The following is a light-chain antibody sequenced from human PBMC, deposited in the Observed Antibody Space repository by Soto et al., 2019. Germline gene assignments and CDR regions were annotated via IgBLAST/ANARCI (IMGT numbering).Light chain of an antibody. CDR1: QSVSSY. CDR2: DAS. J-gene: IGKJ1*01. CDR3: QQRSNWLSWT. Sequence: EIVLTQSPATLSLSPGERATLSCRASQSVSSYLAWYQQKPGKAPRLLIYDASNRATGIQARFSGSGYGTDFTLTTSSLEPEDFAVYYCQQRSNWLSWTFGQGTKV. V-gene: IGKV3-11*01.